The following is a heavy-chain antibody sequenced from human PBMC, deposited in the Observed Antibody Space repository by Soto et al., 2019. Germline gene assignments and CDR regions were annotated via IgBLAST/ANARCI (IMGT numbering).Heavy chain of an antibody. J-gene: IGHJ5*02. CDR2: IDPSDSYT. CDR3: AREGYYDDSSGYYRETWFDP. Sequence: GESLKISCKGSGYSFTSYWISWVRQMPGKGLEWMGRIDPSDSYTNYSPSFQGHVTISADKSISTAYLQWSSLKASDTAMYYCAREGYYDDSSGYYRETWFDPWGQGTLVTVSS. D-gene: IGHD3-22*01. V-gene: IGHV5-10-1*01. CDR1: GYSFTSYW.